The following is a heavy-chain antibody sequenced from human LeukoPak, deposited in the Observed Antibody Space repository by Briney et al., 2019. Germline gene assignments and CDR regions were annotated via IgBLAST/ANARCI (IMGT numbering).Heavy chain of an antibody. CDR3: ARSAAPCALYYFDY. D-gene: IGHD2-15*01. V-gene: IGHV1-69*05. J-gene: IGHJ4*02. CDR1: GGTFSSYA. Sequence: ASVKVSCKASGGTFSSYAISWVRQAPGQGLEWMGGIIPIFGTANYAQKFQGRVTITTDESTSTAYMELSSLRSEDTAVYYCARSAAPCALYYFDYWGQGTLVTVSS. CDR2: IIPIFGTA.